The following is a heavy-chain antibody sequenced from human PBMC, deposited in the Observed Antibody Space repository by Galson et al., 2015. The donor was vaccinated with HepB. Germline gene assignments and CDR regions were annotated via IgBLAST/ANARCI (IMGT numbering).Heavy chain of an antibody. CDR2: INPSGGT. V-gene: IGHV1-46*03. CDR3: ARGSTVTTNAKYYFDY. Sequence: VKVSCKASGNTFTSNYMHWVRQAPGQGLEWMGIINPSGGTNYAQKFQGRVTMTRDTSTSTVYMELSSLRSEDTAVYYCARGSTVTTNAKYYFDYWGQGSLVTVSS. CDR1: GNTFTSNY. D-gene: IGHD4-17*01. J-gene: IGHJ4*02.